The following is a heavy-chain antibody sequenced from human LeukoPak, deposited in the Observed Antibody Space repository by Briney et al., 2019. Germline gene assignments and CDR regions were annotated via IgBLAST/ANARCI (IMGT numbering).Heavy chain of an antibody. D-gene: IGHD2-2*01. Sequence: GGSLRLSCAASGFTFSSYAMSWVRRAPGKGLEWVSAISGSGGSTYYADSVKGRFTISRDNSKNTLYLQMNSLRAEDTAVYYCAKGSVVVVPAASVDYWGQGTLVTVSS. CDR2: ISGSGGST. CDR1: GFTFSSYA. J-gene: IGHJ4*02. CDR3: AKGSVVVVPAASVDY. V-gene: IGHV3-23*01.